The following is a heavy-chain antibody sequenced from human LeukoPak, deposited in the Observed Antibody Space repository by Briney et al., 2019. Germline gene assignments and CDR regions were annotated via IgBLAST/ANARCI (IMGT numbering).Heavy chain of an antibody. J-gene: IGHJ5*02. D-gene: IGHD2-2*02. CDR1: GGSFSGYY. CDR3: ARSRVVPAAILKSSFWFDP. Sequence: PSETLSLTCAVYGGSFSGYYWSWIRQPPGKGPEWIGEINHSGSTNYNPSLKSRVTISVDTSKNQFSLKLSSVTAADTAVYYCARSRVVPAAILKSSFWFDPWGQGTLVTVSS. CDR2: INHSGST. V-gene: IGHV4-34*01.